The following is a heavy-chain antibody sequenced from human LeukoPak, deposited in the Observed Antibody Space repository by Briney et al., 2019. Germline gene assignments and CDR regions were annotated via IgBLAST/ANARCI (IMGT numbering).Heavy chain of an antibody. Sequence: GGSLRLSCAASGFTFSDYYMSWIRQAPGKGLEWVSYISSSGSTIYYADSAKGRFTISRDNAKNSLYLQMNSLRAEDTAVYYCASYSSSSVGMYYYYGMDVWGQGTTVTVSS. CDR1: GFTFSDYY. D-gene: IGHD6-6*01. J-gene: IGHJ6*02. V-gene: IGHV3-11*01. CDR2: ISSSGSTI. CDR3: ASYSSSSVGMYYYYGMDV.